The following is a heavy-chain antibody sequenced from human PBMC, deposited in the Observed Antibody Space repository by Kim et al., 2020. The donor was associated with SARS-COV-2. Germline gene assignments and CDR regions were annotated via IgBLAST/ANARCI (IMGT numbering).Heavy chain of an antibody. J-gene: IGHJ6*02. CDR1: GESFSGYQ. V-gene: IGHV4-34*01. D-gene: IGHD3-16*01. Sequence: SETLSLTCAVYGESFSGYQRSWIRLSPGKGLEWIGQINHSGSINQNPSLKSRVTISTDTSKNQFSLKLTSVTAADTGLYYCARGRAGVVPSPVLGLGPYYEYFFMDVWGRGTTVIVSS. CDR2: INHSGSI. CDR3: ARGRAGVVPSPVLGLGPYYEYFFMDV.